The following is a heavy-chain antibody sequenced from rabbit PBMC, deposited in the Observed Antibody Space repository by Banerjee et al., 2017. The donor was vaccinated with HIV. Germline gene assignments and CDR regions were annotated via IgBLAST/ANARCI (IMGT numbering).Heavy chain of an antibody. J-gene: IGHJ4*01. CDR3: ARSIGYAGYAYNTFNL. V-gene: IGHV1S45*01. CDR1: GFSFSSNYW. CDR2: IYTGSSGTT. D-gene: IGHD6-1*01. Sequence: QEQLEESGGDLVKPEGSLTLTCTASGFSFSSNYWICWVRQAPGKGLEWIACIYTGSSGTTYYASWAKGRFTISKTSSTTVTLQMTSLTAADTATYFCARSIGYAGYAYNTFNLWGQGTLVTVS.